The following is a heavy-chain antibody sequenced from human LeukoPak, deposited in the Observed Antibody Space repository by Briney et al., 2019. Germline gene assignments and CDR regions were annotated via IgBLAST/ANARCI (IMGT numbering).Heavy chain of an antibody. CDR3: ARDRLRIFGVVTYMFDY. Sequence: GGSLRLSCAASGFTFSDYYMSWTRQAPGKGLEWVSYISSSGSTIYYADSVKGRFTISRDNAKNSLYLQMNSLRAEDTAVYYCARDRLRIFGVVTYMFDYWGQGTLVTVSS. CDR1: GFTFSDYY. J-gene: IGHJ4*02. D-gene: IGHD3-3*01. V-gene: IGHV3-11*01. CDR2: ISSSGSTI.